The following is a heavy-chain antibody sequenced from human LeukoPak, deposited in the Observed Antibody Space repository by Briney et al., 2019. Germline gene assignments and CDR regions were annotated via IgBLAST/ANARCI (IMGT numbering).Heavy chain of an antibody. CDR3: ARHVGIVATIDY. V-gene: IGHV5-51*01. J-gene: IGHJ4*02. CDR2: IYPGDSDT. D-gene: IGHD5-12*01. Sequence: GASLKISCKGSGYSFNSYWIGRVRQMPGKGLEWMGIIYPGDSDTRYRPSFQGQITISADKSISTAYLQWSSLKASDTAMYYCARHVGIVATIDYWGQGTLVTVSS. CDR1: GYSFNSYW.